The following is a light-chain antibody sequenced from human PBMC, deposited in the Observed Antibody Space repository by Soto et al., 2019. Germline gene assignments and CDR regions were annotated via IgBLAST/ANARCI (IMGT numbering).Light chain of an antibody. CDR2: DVS. V-gene: IGLV2-14*01. CDR3: SSYTSSSTRV. Sequence: QSLLTHPASVSGSPGQSVTISCSGASIDVGGYNYVSWYQQNPGKAPKLMIYDVSNRLSGVSNRFSGYKSGNTASLTISGLQAEDEADYYCSSYTSSSTRVFGTGTKVTGL. CDR1: SIDVGGYNY. J-gene: IGLJ1*01.